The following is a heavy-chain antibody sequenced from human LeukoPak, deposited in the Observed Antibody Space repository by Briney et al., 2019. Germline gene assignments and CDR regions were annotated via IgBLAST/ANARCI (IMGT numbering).Heavy chain of an antibody. J-gene: IGHJ6*03. CDR1: GGTFSSYA. CDR3: ARRIAAAGNLYYYYYMDV. V-gene: IGHV1-69*06. CDR2: IIPIFGTA. D-gene: IGHD6-13*01. Sequence: SVKVSCKASGGTFSSYAISWVRQAPGQGLEWMGGIIPIFGTANYAQKFQGRVTITADKSTSTAYMELSSLRSEDTAVYYCARRIAAAGNLYYYYYMDVWGKGTTVTVSS.